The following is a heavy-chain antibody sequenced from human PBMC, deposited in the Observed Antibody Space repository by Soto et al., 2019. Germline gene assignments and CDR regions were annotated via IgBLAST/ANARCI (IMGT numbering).Heavy chain of an antibody. CDR1: GYTFTSYA. Sequence: ASVKVSCKASGYTFTSYAMHWVRQAPGQRLEWMGWINAGNGNTKYSQKFQGRVTITRDTSASTAYMELSSLRSEDTAVYYCARGPSMIVVVMYNWFDPWGQGTLVTVPS. CDR3: ARGPSMIVVVMYNWFDP. CDR2: INAGNGNT. J-gene: IGHJ5*02. V-gene: IGHV1-3*01. D-gene: IGHD3-22*01.